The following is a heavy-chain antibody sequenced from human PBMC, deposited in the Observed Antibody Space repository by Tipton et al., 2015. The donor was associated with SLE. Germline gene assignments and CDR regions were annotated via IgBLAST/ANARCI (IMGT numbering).Heavy chain of an antibody. CDR3: ASPPQLTGDGTVFDI. J-gene: IGHJ3*02. CDR2: IYPGNSDT. Sequence: VQLVQSGAEVKKPGESLKISCKGSGYRFTSYWIGWVRQMPGKGLEWMGIIYPGNSDTRYSPSFQGQVTISADKSITTAYMQWSSLKASDTAMYYCASPPQLTGDGTVFDIWGQGTMVTVSS. CDR1: GYRFTSYW. D-gene: IGHD3-9*01. V-gene: IGHV5-51*03.